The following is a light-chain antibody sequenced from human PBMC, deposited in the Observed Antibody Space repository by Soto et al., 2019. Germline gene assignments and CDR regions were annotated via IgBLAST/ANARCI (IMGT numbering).Light chain of an antibody. CDR2: DAS. CDR1: QSVSSY. J-gene: IGKJ1*01. Sequence: EIVLTQSPATLSLSPGERATLSCRASQSVSSYLAWYQQKPGQAPRLLIYDASNKATVIPARFSGSGSGTDFALTISSLGPEDFAVYAYQQRSNWPSTWTFGQGTKVEIK. V-gene: IGKV3-11*01. CDR3: QQRSNWPSTWT.